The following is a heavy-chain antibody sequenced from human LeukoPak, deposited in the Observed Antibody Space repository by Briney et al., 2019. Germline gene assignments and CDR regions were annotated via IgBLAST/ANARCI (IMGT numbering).Heavy chain of an antibody. CDR3: ARDHHRRLYDSQARDTFDI. CDR2: ISSSSSTI. CDR1: GFTFSSYS. V-gene: IGHV3-48*01. D-gene: IGHD3-22*01. J-gene: IGHJ3*02. Sequence: GGSLRLSCAASGFTFSSYSMNWVRQAPGKGLEWVSYISSSSSTIYYADSVKGRFTISRDNAKNSLYLQMNSVRAEDTAVYYCARDHHRRLYDSQARDTFDIWGPGTLVTVSS.